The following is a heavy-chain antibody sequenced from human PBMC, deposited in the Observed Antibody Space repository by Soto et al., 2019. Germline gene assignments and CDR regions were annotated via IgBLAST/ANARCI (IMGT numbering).Heavy chain of an antibody. CDR1: GFTFSSYA. J-gene: IGHJ4*02. D-gene: IGHD2-2*01. CDR2: ISGSGGST. CDR3: AKDRGGGSSTSGPPRLFDY. Sequence: EVQLLESGGGLVQPGGSLRLSCAASGFTFSSYAMSWVRQAPGKGLEWVSGISGSGGSTYYADSVKGRFTISRDNSKXXLXMQRDSLRAEDTAVYYCAKDRGGGSSTSGPPRLFDYWGQGTLVTVSS. V-gene: IGHV3-23*01.